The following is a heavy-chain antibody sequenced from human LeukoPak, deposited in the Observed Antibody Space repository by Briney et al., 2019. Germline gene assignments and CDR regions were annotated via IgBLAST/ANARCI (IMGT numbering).Heavy chain of an antibody. CDR3: ARVVCSGASCYSAFQY. V-gene: IGHV3-48*03. CDR2: ISSSGSTI. D-gene: IGHD2-15*01. Sequence: GGSLRLSCAASGFTFSSYEMNWVRQAPGKGLEWVSYISSSGSTIYYADSVKGRFTISRDNAKKSLFLQMNRLGAEDTAVYFCARVVCSGASCYSAFQYWGQGTLVTVSS. CDR1: GFTFSSYE. J-gene: IGHJ4*02.